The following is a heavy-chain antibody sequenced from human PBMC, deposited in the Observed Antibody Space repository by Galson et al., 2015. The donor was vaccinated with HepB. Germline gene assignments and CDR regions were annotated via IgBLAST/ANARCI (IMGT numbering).Heavy chain of an antibody. J-gene: IGHJ4*02. CDR2: MYYSGST. CDR1: GGSISSSSYY. V-gene: IGHV4-39*01. CDR3: ARHPQYISRYYYFDY. D-gene: IGHD6-13*01. Sequence: SETLSLTCTVSGGSISSSSYYWGWIRQPPGKGLEWIGSMYYSGSTYSKPSLKSRITMSVDTSKNQVSLKLSSVTAADTAVYYCARHPQYISRYYYFDYWGRGTLVTVSS.